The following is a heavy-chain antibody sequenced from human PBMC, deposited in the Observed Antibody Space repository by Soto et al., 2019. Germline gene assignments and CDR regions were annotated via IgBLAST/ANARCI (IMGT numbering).Heavy chain of an antibody. D-gene: IGHD2-8*01. V-gene: IGHV4-39*01. CDR1: GGSISSSSYY. CDR2: IYYSGST. CDR3: ARRLSHSVRPKHYYYYGMDV. Sequence: SETLSLTCTVSGGSISSSSYYWGWIRQPPGKGLEWIGSIYYSGSTYYNPSLKSRVTISVDTSKNQFSLKLSSVTAADTAVYYCARRLSHSVRPKHYYYYGMDVWGQGTTVTVSS. J-gene: IGHJ6*02.